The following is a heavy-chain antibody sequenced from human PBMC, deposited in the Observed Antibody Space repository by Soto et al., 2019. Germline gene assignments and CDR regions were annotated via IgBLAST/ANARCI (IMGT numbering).Heavy chain of an antibody. J-gene: IGHJ4*02. D-gene: IGHD3-10*01. Sequence: QVQLQESGPGLVKPSETLSLTCTVSGGSVSSGSYYWSWIRQPPGKGLEWIGYIYYSGSTNYNPSLKVRVTISVDPPKNQFSLRRTFVPAADTAVYYCARAGFRAPGYFDYWGQGTLVTVSS. CDR3: ARAGFRAPGYFDY. CDR1: GGSVSSGSYY. CDR2: IYYSGST. V-gene: IGHV4-61*01.